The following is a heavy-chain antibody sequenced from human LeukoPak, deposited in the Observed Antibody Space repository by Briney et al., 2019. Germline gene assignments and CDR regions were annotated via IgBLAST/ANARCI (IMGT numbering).Heavy chain of an antibody. Sequence: PGGSLRLSCAASGFTFSDYYISWIRQAPGKGLEWLSYISTSGGTIFYADSVEGRFTISRDNTKNSLYLQVSSLRAEDTAVYYCARDSRGAFDIWGQGTMVTVSS. V-gene: IGHV3-11*01. CDR1: GFTFSDYY. D-gene: IGHD3-10*01. CDR3: ARDSRGAFDI. J-gene: IGHJ3*02. CDR2: ISTSGGTI.